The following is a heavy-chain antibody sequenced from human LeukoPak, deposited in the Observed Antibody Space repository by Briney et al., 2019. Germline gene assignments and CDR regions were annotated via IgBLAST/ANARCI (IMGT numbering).Heavy chain of an antibody. CDR2: ISPNSGGT. CDR3: ARGDIYLDY. J-gene: IGHJ4*02. Sequence: ASVKVSCKASGYTFTGYYMHWVRQAPGQGLEWMGWISPNSGGTNYAQTFQGRVTMTGDTSINTAYMELSRLTSDDTAVYYCARGDIYLDYWGQGTLVTVSS. V-gene: IGHV1-2*02. CDR1: GYTFTGYY.